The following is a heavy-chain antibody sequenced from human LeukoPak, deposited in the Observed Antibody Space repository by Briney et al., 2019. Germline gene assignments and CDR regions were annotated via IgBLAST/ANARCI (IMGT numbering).Heavy chain of an antibody. Sequence: GGSLRLSCTASGFTFSNFWMGWVRQAPGKGLEWVANIKQDETEKFYLGSVKGRFTISRDNAKNSLYLQMNSLRVEDTALYYCAKDRSGLFDFQHWGQGTLVTVSS. V-gene: IGHV3-7*03. CDR2: IKQDETEK. J-gene: IGHJ1*01. CDR1: GFTFSNFW. D-gene: IGHD3-22*01. CDR3: AKDRSGLFDFQH.